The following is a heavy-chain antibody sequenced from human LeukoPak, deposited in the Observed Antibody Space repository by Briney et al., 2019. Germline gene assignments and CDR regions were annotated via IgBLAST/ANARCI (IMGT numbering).Heavy chain of an antibody. CDR3: ARVSEAGFDY. J-gene: IGHJ4*02. V-gene: IGHV4-34*01. CDR2: INHSGST. CDR1: GGSFSGYY. Sequence: PSETLSLTCAVYGGSFSGYYWSWIRQPPGKGLEWIGEINHSGSTNYNPSLKSRVTISVDTSKNQFSPKLSSVTAADTAVYYCARVSEAGFDYWGQGTLVTVSS. D-gene: IGHD2/OR15-2a*01.